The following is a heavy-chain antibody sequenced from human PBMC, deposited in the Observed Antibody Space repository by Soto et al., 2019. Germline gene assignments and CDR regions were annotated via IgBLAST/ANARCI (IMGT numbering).Heavy chain of an antibody. D-gene: IGHD1-26*01. V-gene: IGHV3-23*01. CDR3: ARRGSGSYYDY. CDR2: SSGSGDST. Sequence: EVQLLESGGGLVQPGGSLRLSCAASGFTFSSYAMRWVRQAPVKGLEWGSASSGSGDSTYYADSVKGRFTISRDNSKNTLYLQMNSLRAEDTAVYYCARRGSGSYYDYWGQGTLVTVSS. J-gene: IGHJ4*02. CDR1: GFTFSSYA.